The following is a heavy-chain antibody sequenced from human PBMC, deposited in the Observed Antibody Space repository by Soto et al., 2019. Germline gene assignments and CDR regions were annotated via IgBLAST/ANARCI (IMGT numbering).Heavy chain of an antibody. CDR3: ARDPMTTVTTGSLYYYYGMDV. D-gene: IGHD4-4*01. Sequence: SVKVSCKASGGTFSSYAISWVRQAPGQGLEWMGGIIPIFGTANYAQKFQGRVTITADESTSTAYMELSSLRSEDTAVYYCARDPMTTVTTGSLYYYYGMDVWGQGTTVTVSS. J-gene: IGHJ6*02. CDR1: GGTFSSYA. V-gene: IGHV1-69*13. CDR2: IIPIFGTA.